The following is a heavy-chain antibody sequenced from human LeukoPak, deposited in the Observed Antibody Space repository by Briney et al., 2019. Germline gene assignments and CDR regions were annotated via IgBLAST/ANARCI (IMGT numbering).Heavy chain of an antibody. CDR2: INHSGST. J-gene: IGHJ4*02. Sequence: SETLSLTCAVYGGSFSGYYWSWIRQPPGKGLEWIGEINHSGSTNYNPSLKSRVTISVDTSKNQFSLKLSSVTAADTAVYYCAREQFGGRAQHIVSNFFDYWGQGTLLTVSS. CDR1: GGSFSGYY. V-gene: IGHV4-34*01. D-gene: IGHD2-21*01. CDR3: AREQFGGRAQHIVSNFFDY.